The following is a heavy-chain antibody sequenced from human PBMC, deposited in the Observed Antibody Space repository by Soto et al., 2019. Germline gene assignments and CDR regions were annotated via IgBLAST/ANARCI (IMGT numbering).Heavy chain of an antibody. CDR1: GFTFYHYA. Sequence: DVQLLESGGDLVQPGGSLRLSCAASGFTFYHYAMTWVRQGPGKGLEWVSAISAGGGTTYYADSVKGRFTISRDNSRNTLSRQVNSLRAEDTAVFYCAKGHDTHPNAYYLYHWGQGTLVTVSS. CDR3: AKGHDTHPNAYYLYH. V-gene: IGHV3-23*01. CDR2: ISAGGGTT. J-gene: IGHJ4*02.